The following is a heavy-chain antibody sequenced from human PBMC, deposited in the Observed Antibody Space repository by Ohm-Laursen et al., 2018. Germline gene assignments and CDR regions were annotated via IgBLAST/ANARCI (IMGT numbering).Heavy chain of an antibody. CDR2: ITSRSTTI. CDR1: FFAYSSYD. V-gene: IGHV3-48*01. D-gene: IGHD3-10*01. J-gene: IGHJ4*02. CDR3: VRDRESGY. Sequence: SLRLSCSASFFAYSSYDMSWVRQAPGTGLAWVSFITSRSTTIYYADSVKCRFTISRDNAKNSLYLQMISLRAEDSAVYYCVRDRESGYWGQGTLVTVSS.